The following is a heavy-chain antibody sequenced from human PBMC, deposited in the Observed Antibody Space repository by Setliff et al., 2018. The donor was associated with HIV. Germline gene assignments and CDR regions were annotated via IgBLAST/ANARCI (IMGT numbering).Heavy chain of an antibody. CDR3: ARDPAPSSSASYFQH. CDR1: GYTFTSYY. V-gene: IGHV1-46*01. J-gene: IGHJ1*01. Sequence: ASVKVSCKASGYTFTSYYMHWVRQAPGQGLEWMGIINPSSGSTTYAQKFQGRVTMTRDTSPSTVYMELSSLRSEDTAVYYCARDPAPSSSASYFQHWGQGTPVTVSS. D-gene: IGHD6-6*01. CDR2: INPSSGST.